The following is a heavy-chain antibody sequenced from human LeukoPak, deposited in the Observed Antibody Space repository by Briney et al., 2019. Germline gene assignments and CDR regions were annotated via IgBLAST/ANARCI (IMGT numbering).Heavy chain of an antibody. Sequence: PGGSLRLSCAASGFTFSSYAMSWVRQAPGKGLEWVSAISGSGGSTYYADSVKGRFTISRDNSKNTLYLQMNRLRAEDTAVYYCAKDWRYCSGGSCYSEYWGQGTLVTVSS. J-gene: IGHJ4*02. CDR1: GFTFSSYA. CDR3: AKDWRYCSGGSCYSEY. D-gene: IGHD2-15*01. V-gene: IGHV3-23*01. CDR2: ISGSGGST.